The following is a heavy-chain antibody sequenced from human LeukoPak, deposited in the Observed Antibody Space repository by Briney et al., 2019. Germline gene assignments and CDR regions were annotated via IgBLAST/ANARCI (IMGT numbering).Heavy chain of an antibody. V-gene: IGHV4-30-4*08. J-gene: IGHJ3*02. D-gene: IGHD1-26*01. CDR3: AQWELLYAFDI. Sequence: SETLSLTCTVSGGSISSGDYYWSWIRQTPGKGLEWIGYIYYSGSTYYNPSLKSRVTISVDTSKNQFSLKLSSVTAADTAVYYCAQWELLYAFDIWGQGTMVTVSS. CDR1: GGSISSGDYY. CDR2: IYYSGST.